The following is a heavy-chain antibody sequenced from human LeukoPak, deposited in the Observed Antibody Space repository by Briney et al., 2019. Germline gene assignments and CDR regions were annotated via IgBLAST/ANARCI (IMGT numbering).Heavy chain of an antibody. D-gene: IGHD2-2*01. CDR1: GFTFSSYD. CDR3: ARGRYCSSTSCYDYGMDV. Sequence: PGGSLRLSCAASGFTFSSYDMHWVRQATGKGLEWVSAIGTAGDTYYPGSVKGRFTISRENAKNSLYLQMNSLRAGDTAVYYCARGRYCSSTSCYDYGMDVWGQGTTVTVSS. J-gene: IGHJ6*02. CDR2: IGTAGDT. V-gene: IGHV3-13*01.